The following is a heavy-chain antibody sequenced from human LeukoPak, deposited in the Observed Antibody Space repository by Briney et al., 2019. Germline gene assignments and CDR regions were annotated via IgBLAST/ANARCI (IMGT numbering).Heavy chain of an antibody. D-gene: IGHD6-13*01. Sequence: GGSLRLSCAASGFTFSHYGMNWVRQAPGKGLEWVSYISYGSSYMFYADSVKGRFTISRDNAKNSLYLQMNSLRAEDTAVYYCARSLEAGYSSSWYWGYWGQGTLVTVSS. CDR3: ARSLEAGYSSSWYWGY. CDR2: ISYGSSYM. CDR1: GFTFSHYG. V-gene: IGHV3-21*05. J-gene: IGHJ4*02.